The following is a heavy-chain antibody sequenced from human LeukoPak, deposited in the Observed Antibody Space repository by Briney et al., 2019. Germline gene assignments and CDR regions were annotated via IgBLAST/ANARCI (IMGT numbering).Heavy chain of an antibody. CDR2: ISSSSSYI. D-gene: IGHD3-22*01. CDR3: ARDSYYYDSSGYYPFDY. V-gene: IGHV3-21*01. J-gene: IGHJ4*02. CDR1: GFTFSSYS. Sequence: PGGSLRLSCAASGFTFSSYSMNWVRQAPGKGLEWVSSISSSSSYIYYADSVKGRFTISRDNAKNSLYLQMNNLRAEDTAVYYCARDSYYYDSSGYYPFDYWGQGTLVTVSS.